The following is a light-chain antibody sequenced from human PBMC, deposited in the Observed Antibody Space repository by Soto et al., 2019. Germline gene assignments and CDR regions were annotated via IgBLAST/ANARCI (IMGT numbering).Light chain of an antibody. V-gene: IGLV2-14*01. Sequence: QSALTQPASVSGSPGQSITISCIGTSSDVGGYNYVSWYQQHPGKAPKLMIYEVSHRPSGVSHRFSGSKSGNTASLTISGLQAEDEADYYCSSYTSSSTLYVFGTGTKLTVL. CDR3: SSYTSSSTLYV. J-gene: IGLJ1*01. CDR2: EVS. CDR1: SSDVGGYNY.